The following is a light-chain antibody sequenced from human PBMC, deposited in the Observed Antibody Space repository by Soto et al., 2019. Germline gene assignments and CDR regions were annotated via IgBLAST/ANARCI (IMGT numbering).Light chain of an antibody. CDR1: QSVATY. CDR3: QHYHQWPSFS. V-gene: IGKV3-15*01. Sequence: EIVMTQSPATLSVSAGESVTLSCRARQSVATYVTWYQQKPGQAPRLLIYDASIRATDVPARFSGSGSGTEFTLTISSLQSEDFAVYYCQHYHQWPSFSFGPGTKLEIK. J-gene: IGKJ2*01. CDR2: DAS.